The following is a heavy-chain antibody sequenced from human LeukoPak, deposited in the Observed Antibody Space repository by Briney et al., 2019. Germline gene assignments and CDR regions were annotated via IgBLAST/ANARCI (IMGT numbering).Heavy chain of an antibody. J-gene: IGHJ4*02. Sequence: SETLSLTCTVSGGSISSYYWSWIRQPPGKGLEWIGYIYYSGSTNYNPSLKSRVTISVDTSKNQFSLKLSSVTAADTAVYYCARSYCSGGSCYFDYWGQGTLVTVSS. CDR1: GGSISSYY. D-gene: IGHD2-15*01. V-gene: IGHV4-59*01. CDR2: IYYSGST. CDR3: ARSYCSGGSCYFDY.